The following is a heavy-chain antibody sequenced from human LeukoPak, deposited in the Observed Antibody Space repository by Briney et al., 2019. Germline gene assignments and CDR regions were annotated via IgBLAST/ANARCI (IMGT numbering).Heavy chain of an antibody. J-gene: IGHJ4*02. D-gene: IGHD5-18*01. CDR3: ARHLNTAMVFDY. Sequence: GGSLRLSRAASGFTFSSYDMHWDRQAPGKGLEWVTVISYDGSNKYYGDSVKGRFTIYRDNSKNTLYLKMNSLRAEDTAVYYCARHLNTAMVFDYWGQGTLVTVSS. CDR2: ISYDGSNK. V-gene: IGHV3-30*03. CDR1: GFTFSSYD.